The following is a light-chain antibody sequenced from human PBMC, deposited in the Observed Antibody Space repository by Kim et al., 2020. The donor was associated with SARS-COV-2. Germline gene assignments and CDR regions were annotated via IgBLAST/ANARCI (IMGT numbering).Light chain of an antibody. Sequence: VSPGERATLSCRASQSIASNLAWYRQRPGQSPRLLLYDASTRATGTPARFSGSGSGTAFTLTISSLESEDFAVYYCQQYNNWPLTFGGGTKVDIK. CDR3: QQYNNWPLT. CDR2: DAS. V-gene: IGKV3-15*01. CDR1: QSIASN. J-gene: IGKJ4*02.